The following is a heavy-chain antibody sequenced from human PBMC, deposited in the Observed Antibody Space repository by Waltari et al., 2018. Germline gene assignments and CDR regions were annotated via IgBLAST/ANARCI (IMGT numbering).Heavy chain of an antibody. CDR1: GYSISSGYY. V-gene: IGHV4-38-2*01. CDR3: AAFKGVPAAIEYFDY. Sequence: QVQLQESGPGLVKPSETLSLTCAVSGYSISSGYYWGWIRQPPGKGLEWIGSIDHSGSTDYNPSLKSRVTISVDTSKNQFSLKLSSVTAADTAVYYCAAFKGVPAAIEYFDYWGQGTLVTVSS. D-gene: IGHD2-2*02. CDR2: IDHSGST. J-gene: IGHJ4*02.